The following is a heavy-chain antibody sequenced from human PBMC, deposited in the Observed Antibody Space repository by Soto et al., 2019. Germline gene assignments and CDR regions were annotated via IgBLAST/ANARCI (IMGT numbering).Heavy chain of an antibody. V-gene: IGHV4-59*12. Sequence: SETLSLTCTVSGGSISHYYWSWIRQPPGQGLEWIGYIFYSGSTNYNPSLKSRVTISVDTSKNQFSLKLSSVTAADTAVYYCARDKITGLFDYWGQGTLVTVSS. J-gene: IGHJ4*02. CDR3: ARDKITGLFDY. CDR2: IFYSGST. CDR1: GGSISHYY. D-gene: IGHD2-8*02.